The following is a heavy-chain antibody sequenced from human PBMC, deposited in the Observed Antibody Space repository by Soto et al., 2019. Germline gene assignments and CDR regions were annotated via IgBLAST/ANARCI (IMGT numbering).Heavy chain of an antibody. Sequence: QVQLVQSGAXXXKXGASVKVXCKASGYTFTSYGISWVRQAPGQGLEWMGWISAYNGNTNYAQKLQGRVTMTTDTSTSTAYMELRSLRSDDTAVYYCARDLGIAAAGTYWFDPWGQGTLVTVSS. D-gene: IGHD6-13*01. J-gene: IGHJ5*02. V-gene: IGHV1-18*01. CDR2: ISAYNGNT. CDR1: GYTFTSYG. CDR3: ARDLGIAAAGTYWFDP.